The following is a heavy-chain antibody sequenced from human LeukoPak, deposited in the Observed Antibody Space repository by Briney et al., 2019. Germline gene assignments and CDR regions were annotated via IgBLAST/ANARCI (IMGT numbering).Heavy chain of an antibody. D-gene: IGHD6-13*01. CDR1: GFTFSSYA. CDR2: VDGGGSGT. J-gene: IGHJ4*02. Sequence: GGSLRLSCAASGFTFSSYAMTWVRQAPGRGLEWVSSVDGGGSGTYYADSVKGRFTISRDNSKDTLYLQMNGLRAEDTAVYFCAKQSAGSAAWYSLHYDFWGQGTLVTVSS. CDR3: AKQSAGSAAWYSLHYDF. V-gene: IGHV3-23*01.